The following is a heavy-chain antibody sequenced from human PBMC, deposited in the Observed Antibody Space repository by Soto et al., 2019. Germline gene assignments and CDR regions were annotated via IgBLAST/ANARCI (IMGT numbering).Heavy chain of an antibody. CDR1: GFTFSNAW. V-gene: IGHV3-15*01. CDR3: TTDDPINRN. J-gene: IGHJ4*02. Sequence: GGSLRLSCAASGFTFSNAWMSWVRQAPGKGLEWVGRIKSKTDGGTTDYAAPVKGRFTISRDDSKNMVFLQMNSLKIEDTAVYYCTTDDPINRNWGQGTLVTVSS. CDR2: IKSKTDGGTT.